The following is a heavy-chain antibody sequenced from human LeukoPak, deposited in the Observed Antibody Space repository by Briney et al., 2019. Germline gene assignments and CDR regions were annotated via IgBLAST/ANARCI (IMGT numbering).Heavy chain of an antibody. CDR1: GFTFKNAW. V-gene: IGHV3-15*01. D-gene: IGHD3-9*01. J-gene: IGHJ4*02. CDR2: IKSQTDGGTT. CDR3: TKQDDILTGYPFDN. Sequence: PGGSLRLSCVASGFTFKNAWMGWVRQAPGKGLEWVGRIKSQTDGGTTDYAAPVKGRFSISRDDSKDTVFAQMNRLKTEDTGVYYCTKQDDILTGYPFDNWGQGTLVTVAS.